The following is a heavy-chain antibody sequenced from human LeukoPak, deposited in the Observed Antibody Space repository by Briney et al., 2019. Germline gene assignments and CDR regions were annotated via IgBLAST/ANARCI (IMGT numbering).Heavy chain of an antibody. D-gene: IGHD6-19*01. CDR1: GYTFTGYY. CDR2: INPNSGGT. Sequence: ASVKVSCKASGYTFTGYYMHWVRQAPGQGLEWMGWINPNSGGTNYAQKFQGRVTMTRDTSISTAYMELSRLRSDDTAVYYCARVENIAVAGDYWSQGTLVTVSS. V-gene: IGHV1-2*02. J-gene: IGHJ4*02. CDR3: ARVENIAVAGDY.